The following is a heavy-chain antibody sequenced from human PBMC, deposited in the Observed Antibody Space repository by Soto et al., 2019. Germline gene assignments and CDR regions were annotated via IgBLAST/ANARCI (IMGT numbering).Heavy chain of an antibody. J-gene: IGHJ5*02. CDR3: ARDHQGWNPVFGVVGPRRGWFDP. D-gene: IGHD3-3*01. V-gene: IGHV4-30-2*01. CDR1: GGSISSGGYS. Sequence: PSETLSLTCAVSGGSISSGGYSWSWIRQPPGKGLEWIGYIYHSGSTYYNPSLKSRVTISVDRSKNQFSLKLSSVTAADTAVYYCARDHQGWNPVFGVVGPRRGWFDPWGQGTLVTVSS. CDR2: IYHSGST.